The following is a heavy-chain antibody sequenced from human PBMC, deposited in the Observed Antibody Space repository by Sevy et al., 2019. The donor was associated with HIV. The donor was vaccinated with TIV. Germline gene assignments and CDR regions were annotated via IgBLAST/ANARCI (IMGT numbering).Heavy chain of an antibody. CDR2: IYSGGNT. Sequence: GRSLRLSCAASEFTVSSKYMSWVRQAPGKGLEWVSVIYSGGNTYYADSVKGRFTISRDISKNTLYLQMNSLRAEDTAIYYCATTSTPLYYYALDVWGQGTTVTVSS. D-gene: IGHD2-15*01. V-gene: IGHV3-53*03. CDR1: EFTVSSKY. CDR3: ATTSTPLYYYALDV. J-gene: IGHJ6*02.